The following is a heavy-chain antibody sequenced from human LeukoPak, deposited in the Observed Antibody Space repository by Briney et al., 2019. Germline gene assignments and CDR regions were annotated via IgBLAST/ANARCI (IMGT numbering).Heavy chain of an antibody. Sequence: SETLSLTCTVSGGSISSYYWSWMRQPPGKGLEWIGYIYYSGSTNYNPSLKSRVTISVDTSKNQFSLKLSSVTAADTAVYYCARSGGDYVSVDGYWGQGTLVTVSS. V-gene: IGHV4-59*08. CDR1: GGSISSYY. J-gene: IGHJ4*02. CDR3: ARSGGDYVSVDGY. D-gene: IGHD4-17*01. CDR2: IYYSGST.